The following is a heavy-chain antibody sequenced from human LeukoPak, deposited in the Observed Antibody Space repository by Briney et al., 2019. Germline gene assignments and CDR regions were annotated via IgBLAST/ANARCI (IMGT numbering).Heavy chain of an antibody. CDR2: ISGSGGST. J-gene: IGHJ4*02. CDR1: GFTFSSYG. D-gene: IGHD6-19*01. V-gene: IGHV3-23*01. Sequence: GGSLRLSCAASGFTFSSYGMSWVRQAPGKGLEWVSAISGSGGSTYYADSVKGRFTISRDNSKNTLYLQMNSLRAEDTAVYYCAKVGGPYSSGWYDQYYFDYWGQGTLVTVSS. CDR3: AKVGGPYSSGWYDQYYFDY.